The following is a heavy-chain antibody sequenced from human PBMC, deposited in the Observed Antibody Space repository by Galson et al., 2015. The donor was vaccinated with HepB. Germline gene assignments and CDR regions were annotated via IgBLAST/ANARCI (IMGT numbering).Heavy chain of an antibody. CDR2: ISVYNGNT. Sequence: SVKVSCKASGYSFSNYGLIWVRQAPGQGLEWMGWISVYNGNTDYAEKVQDRVTMTTDRSTRSAYMELRSLRSDDTAVYYCARYSSSLYSYAMDVWGQGTTVTVSS. V-gene: IGHV1-18*04. J-gene: IGHJ6*02. D-gene: IGHD6-6*01. CDR1: GYSFSNYG. CDR3: ARYSSSLYSYAMDV.